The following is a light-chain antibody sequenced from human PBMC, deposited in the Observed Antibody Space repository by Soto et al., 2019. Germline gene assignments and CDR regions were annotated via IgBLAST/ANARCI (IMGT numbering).Light chain of an antibody. CDR1: QSISSW. CDR2: KAS. Sequence: DIQMTQSPSTLSASVGDRVTITCRASQSISSWLAWYQQKPGKSPKLLISKASSLESGVPTRFSGSGSGTEFTLTISSLQPDDFATYYCQQYNSYPFTFGQGTKLEIK. V-gene: IGKV1-5*03. J-gene: IGKJ2*01. CDR3: QQYNSYPFT.